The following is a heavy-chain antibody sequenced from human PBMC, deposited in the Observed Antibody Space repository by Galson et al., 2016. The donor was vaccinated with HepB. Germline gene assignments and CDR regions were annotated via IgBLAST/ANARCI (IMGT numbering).Heavy chain of an antibody. CDR2: FPATGSSA. Sequence: GLEWVSTFPATGSSASYADSVRGRFTISRDNSKNTVFLQMRSLSAEDTGVYYCAKGRDNWNYYGMDVWGQGTTVTVSS. V-gene: IGHV3-23*01. J-gene: IGHJ6*01. CDR3: AKGRDNWNYYGMDV. D-gene: IGHD1-1*01.